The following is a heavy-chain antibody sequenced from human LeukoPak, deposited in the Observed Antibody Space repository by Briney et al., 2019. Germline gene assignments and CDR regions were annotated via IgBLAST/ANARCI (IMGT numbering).Heavy chain of an antibody. CDR3: AFRPLGDCSSSTCYAFDY. J-gene: IGHJ4*02. V-gene: IGHV3-48*02. Sequence: GGSLRLSCAVSGFTFSYYSMNWVRQAPGKGLEWVSYISSSGSTTYYADSVKGRFTVSRDNAKNSLYLQMNSLRDEDTAVYYCAFRPLGDCSSSTCYAFDYWGRGTLVTVSS. CDR2: ISSSGSTT. D-gene: IGHD2-2*01. CDR1: GFTFSYYS.